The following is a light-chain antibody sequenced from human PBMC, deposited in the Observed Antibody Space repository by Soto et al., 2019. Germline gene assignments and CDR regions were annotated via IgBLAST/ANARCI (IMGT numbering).Light chain of an antibody. V-gene: IGLV2-14*03. J-gene: IGLJ2*01. CDR1: SSEVGTYNY. CDR2: DVS. CDR3: SSYTGSSTSVI. Sequence: QSALTQPASVSGSPGQSITISCTGTSSEVGTYNYVSWYQQHPGKAPKVMIYDVSNRPSGVSNRFSGSKSGNTASLTISGLQAEDEADYYCSSYTGSSTSVIFGGGTKLTVL.